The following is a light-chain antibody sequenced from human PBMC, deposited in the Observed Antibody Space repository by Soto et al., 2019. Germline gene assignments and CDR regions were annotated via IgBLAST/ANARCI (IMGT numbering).Light chain of an antibody. J-gene: IGKJ5*01. CDR3: QQRSNWPRIT. CDR2: GAS. CDR1: QSVSSNH. V-gene: IGKV3D-20*02. Sequence: PGERATLSCRASQSVSSNHLAWYQQKPGQAPRLVIYGASSRATGIPDRFSGSGSGTDFTLTISRLEPEDFAVYYCQQRSNWPRITFGQGTRLEIK.